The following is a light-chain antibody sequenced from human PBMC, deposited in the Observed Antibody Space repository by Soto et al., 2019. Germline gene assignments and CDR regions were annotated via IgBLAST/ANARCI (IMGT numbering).Light chain of an antibody. Sequence: QSALTQPASVSGSPGQSITISCTGTSSDVGGYNYVSWYQQHPGTAPKLMIYDVSNRPSGVSNRFSGSRSGNTASLTISGLQAEDEADYYCSSYTSGSTLVFGGGTKLTVL. CDR3: SSYTSGSTLV. V-gene: IGLV2-14*01. J-gene: IGLJ2*01. CDR2: DVS. CDR1: SSDVGGYNY.